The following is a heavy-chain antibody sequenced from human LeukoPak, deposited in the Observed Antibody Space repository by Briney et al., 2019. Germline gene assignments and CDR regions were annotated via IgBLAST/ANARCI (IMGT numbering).Heavy chain of an antibody. CDR1: GFTFSNHA. J-gene: IGHJ4*02. V-gene: IGHV3-23*01. CDR2: ISGGGVAI. Sequence: GGSLRLSCAASGFTFSNHAMSWVRQAPGKGLQWVSAISGGGVAIYYADSVKGRFTISRDNSKNTLYLQMNSLRAEDTAVYYCAKDGFDYYDSSGYYYFNYWGQGTLVTVSS. CDR3: AKDGFDYYDSSGYYYFNY. D-gene: IGHD3-22*01.